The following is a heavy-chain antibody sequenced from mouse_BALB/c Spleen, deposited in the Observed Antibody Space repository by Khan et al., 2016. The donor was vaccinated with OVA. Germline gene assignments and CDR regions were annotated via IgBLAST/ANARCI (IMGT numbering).Heavy chain of an antibody. V-gene: IGHV9-3-1*01. CDR2: ISTYTGEP. CDR1: GYTFTNYG. J-gene: IGHJ4*01. Sequence: QIQLVQSGPELKKPGETVKISCKASGYTFTNYGMNWVKQAPGKALKWMGWISTYTGEPTYADDFKGRFAFSLATSASTAYLQINNLKNEDASTDFCTRPPHFSYVLVYWGQGTSVTVSS. CDR3: TRPPHFSYVLVY.